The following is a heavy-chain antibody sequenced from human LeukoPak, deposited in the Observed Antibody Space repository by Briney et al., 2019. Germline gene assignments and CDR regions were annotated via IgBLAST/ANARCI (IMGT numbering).Heavy chain of an antibody. CDR2: INPDSGGT. D-gene: IGHD5-18*01. CDR3: ARGYSLLEGFDY. V-gene: IGHV1-2*02. CDR1: GYTFTRYY. J-gene: IGHJ4*02. Sequence: ASVKVSCKASGYTFTRYYMHWVRQAPGHGLEGMGWINPDSGGTNYAQKFQGRVTMTRDTSISTAYMELSRLRSDHTAVYYCARGYSLLEGFDYWGQGTLVTVSS.